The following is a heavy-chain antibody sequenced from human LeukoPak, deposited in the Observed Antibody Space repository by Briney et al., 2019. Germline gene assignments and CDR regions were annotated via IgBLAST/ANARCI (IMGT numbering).Heavy chain of an antibody. CDR1: GFTFSSYA. J-gene: IGHJ6*03. V-gene: IGHV3-23*01. D-gene: IGHD3-10*01. Sequence: PGGSLRLSCAASGFTFSSYAMSWVRQAPGKGLEWVAAISGSGGSTYYADSEKGRFTISRDNSKNTLYLQMTSLTAETTAVYYSAKDPGVRGVYYYMDGWGKGTTVTVCS. CDR3: AKDPGVRGVYYYMDG. CDR2: ISGSGGST.